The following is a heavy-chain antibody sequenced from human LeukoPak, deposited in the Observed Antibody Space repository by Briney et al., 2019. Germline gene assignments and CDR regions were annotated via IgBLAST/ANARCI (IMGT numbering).Heavy chain of an antibody. J-gene: IGHJ4*02. Sequence: WGSLRLSCAASGFTFSSYAMYWVRQAPGKGLEWVSGIFGSGGITHYAYPVKGPLTISRDNSKNTVYLQMNSLRAEDTAVYYCAKTTTGYSSGRYPGWPVDYWGEGTLVTVSS. CDR2: IFGSGGIT. V-gene: IGHV3-23*01. D-gene: IGHD6-19*01. CDR3: AKTTTGYSSGRYPGWPVDY. CDR1: GFTFSSYA.